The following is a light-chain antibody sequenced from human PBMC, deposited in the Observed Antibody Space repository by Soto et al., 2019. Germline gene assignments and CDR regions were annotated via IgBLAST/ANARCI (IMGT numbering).Light chain of an antibody. CDR3: QQYNSYWT. CDR2: KAS. V-gene: IGKV1-5*03. J-gene: IGKJ1*01. Sequence: DIQMTQYPSTLSASVGDRVTITCRASQSISSWLAWYQQKPGKAPKLLIYKASSLESGVPSRFSGSGFGTEFTLTISSLQPDDFATYYCQQYNSYWTFGQGTKVEIK. CDR1: QSISSW.